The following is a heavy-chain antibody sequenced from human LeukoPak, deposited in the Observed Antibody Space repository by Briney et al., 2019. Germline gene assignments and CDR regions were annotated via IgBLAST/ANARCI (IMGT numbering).Heavy chain of an antibody. J-gene: IGHJ4*02. D-gene: IGHD3-22*01. CDR3: ARDKRVVAYYYDSSGHTGIDY. Sequence: GGSLRLSCGASGFTFSTYWMSWLRQAPGQGLEWVANIKQDGSEKNHVDSLKGRFTISRDNAKNSVYLQMNSLRAEDTAVYYCARDKRVVAYYYDSSGHTGIDYWGQGTLVTVSS. CDR2: IKQDGSEK. V-gene: IGHV3-7*01. CDR1: GFTFSTYW.